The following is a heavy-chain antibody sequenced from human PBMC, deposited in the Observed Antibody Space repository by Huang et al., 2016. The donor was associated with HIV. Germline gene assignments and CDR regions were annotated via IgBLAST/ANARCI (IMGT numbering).Heavy chain of an antibody. CDR3: VRDPWYTNSWKRYGDAFI. Sequence: QVQLVRSGGEVKKPGASVRVSCKASGYDLTRCGVSWVRQDPGQGLEWVGWSSVVDGSANHARGLQDRLILTTETSTSTFYMELRSLRVDDTAVYYCVRDPWYTNSWKRYGDAFIWGQGTMITVSS. J-gene: IGHJ3*02. CDR1: GYDLTRCG. CDR2: SSVVDGSA. D-gene: IGHD1-20*01. V-gene: IGHV1-18*01.